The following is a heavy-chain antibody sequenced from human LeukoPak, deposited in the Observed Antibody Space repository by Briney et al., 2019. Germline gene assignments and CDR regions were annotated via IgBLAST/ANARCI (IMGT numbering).Heavy chain of an antibody. J-gene: IGHJ4*02. D-gene: IGHD6-13*01. CDR2: ISRSGSTI. V-gene: IGHV3-48*03. CDR1: GLTFSCLE. Sequence: GSLTLSCPALGLTFSCLEMNWVRQAPGQGLEWVSYISRSGSTIYYADSVKGRFTLSRDNAENSLYLQMNSLRAEDTAVYYCARYSSSWSFDYWGQGTLVTVSS. CDR3: ARYSSSWSFDY.